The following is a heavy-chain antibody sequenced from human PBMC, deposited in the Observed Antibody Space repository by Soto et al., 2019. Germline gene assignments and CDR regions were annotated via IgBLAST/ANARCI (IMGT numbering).Heavy chain of an antibody. Sequence: QVQLVQSGAEVKRPGSSVKLSCKASGGTFTYYSISWVRQAPGQGLEWMGGIIPIIGPATYAQKFQGRVTINADQSTSTAYMDLSSLGSEDTALYYCARDLGTTIAGPSRRETYGWLDPGGQGTLVSVSS. CDR2: IIPIIGPA. CDR1: GGTFTYYS. D-gene: IGHD6-13*01. CDR3: ARDLGTTIAGPSRRETYGWLDP. J-gene: IGHJ5*02. V-gene: IGHV1-69*01.